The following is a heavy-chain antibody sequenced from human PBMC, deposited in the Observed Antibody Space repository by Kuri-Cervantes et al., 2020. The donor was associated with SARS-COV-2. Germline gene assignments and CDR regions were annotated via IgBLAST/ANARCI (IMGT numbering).Heavy chain of an antibody. D-gene: IGHD4-17*01. CDR3: ARKVGGGDLYYYGMDV. CDR1: GGSISSSNW. V-gene: IGHV4-4*02. Sequence: SETLSLTCAVSGGSISSSNWWSWVRQPPGKGLEWIGEIYHSGSTNYNPSLKSRVTISVDKSKNQFSLKLSSVTAADTAVCYCARKVGGGDLYYYGMDVWGQGTTVTVSS. J-gene: IGHJ6*02. CDR2: IYHSGST.